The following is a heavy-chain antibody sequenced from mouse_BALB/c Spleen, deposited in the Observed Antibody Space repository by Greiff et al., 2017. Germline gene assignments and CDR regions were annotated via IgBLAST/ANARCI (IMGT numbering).Heavy chain of an antibody. D-gene: IGHD1-1*01. J-gene: IGHJ4*01. V-gene: IGHV5-6-5*01. Sequence: EVQVVESGGGLVKPGGSLKLSCAASGFTFSSYAMSWVRQTPEKRLEWVASISSGGSTYYPDSVKGRFTISRDNARNILYLQMSSLRSEDTAMYYCASLRDYYAMDYWGQGTSVTVSS. CDR3: ASLRDYYAMDY. CDR2: ISSGGST. CDR1: GFTFSSYA.